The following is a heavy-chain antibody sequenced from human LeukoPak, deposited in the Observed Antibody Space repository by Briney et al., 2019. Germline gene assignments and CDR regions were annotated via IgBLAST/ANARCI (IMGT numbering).Heavy chain of an antibody. CDR1: GYTFTSYD. Sequence: GASVKVSCKASGYTFTSYDINWVRQATGQGLEWMGWMNPNSGNTGYAQKFQGRVTMTRNTSISTAYMELSSLRSEDTAVYYCARGSGQQLVQENGMDVWGQGTTVTVSS. J-gene: IGHJ6*02. D-gene: IGHD6-13*01. CDR2: MNPNSGNT. CDR3: ARGSGQQLVQENGMDV. V-gene: IGHV1-8*01.